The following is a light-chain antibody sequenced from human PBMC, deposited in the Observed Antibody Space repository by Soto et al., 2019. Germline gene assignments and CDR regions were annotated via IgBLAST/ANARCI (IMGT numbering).Light chain of an antibody. CDR1: QSVSSY. J-gene: IGKJ2*01. Sequence: EILLTQSPASLSLSPGERATLSCRASQSVSSYLAWYQQKPGQAPRLLIYDASNRATGIPARFSGSGSGTDFTLTISRLDPEYVAVYYCQHRSNWPPTFGQGTKLEIK. V-gene: IGKV3-11*01. CDR2: DAS. CDR3: QHRSNWPPT.